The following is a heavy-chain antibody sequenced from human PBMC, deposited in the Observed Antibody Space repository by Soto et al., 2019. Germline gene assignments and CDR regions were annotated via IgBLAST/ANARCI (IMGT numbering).Heavy chain of an antibody. CDR3: VFDFWLVPTV. J-gene: IGHJ6*04. Sequence: EVQLVESGGGLVQPGGSLKLSCAASGFSFTTHSMNWVRQAPGRGLEWVSYIHSNSSWEVYADSVRGRFTVSRDNAKNSLYLQMSSLRAEDTAVYYCVFDFWLVPTVWGKGTTVTVSS. CDR2: IHSNSSWE. D-gene: IGHD3-3*01. CDR1: GFSFTTHS. V-gene: IGHV3-48*01.